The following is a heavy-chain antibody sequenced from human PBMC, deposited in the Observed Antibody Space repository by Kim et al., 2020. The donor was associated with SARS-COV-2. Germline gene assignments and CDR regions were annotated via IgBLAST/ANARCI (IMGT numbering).Heavy chain of an antibody. Sequence: SETLSLTCAVYGGSFSGYYWSWIRQPPGKGLEWIGEINHSGSTNYNPSLKSRVTISVDTSKNQFSLKLSSVTAADTAVYYCARKTGHHWGQGTLVTVSS. CDR1: GGSFSGYY. CDR2: INHSGST. V-gene: IGHV4-34*01. CDR3: ARKTGHH. J-gene: IGHJ5*02.